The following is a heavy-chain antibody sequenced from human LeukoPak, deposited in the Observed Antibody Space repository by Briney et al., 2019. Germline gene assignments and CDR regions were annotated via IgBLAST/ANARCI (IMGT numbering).Heavy chain of an antibody. CDR3: AKVGIVVVPSGAFDI. V-gene: IGHV3-9*01. J-gene: IGHJ3*02. CDR1: GFTFDDDA. D-gene: IGHD3-22*01. CDR2: ISWNSGSI. Sequence: GRSLRLSCAASGFTFDDDAMHWVRQAPGKGLEWVSGISWNSGSIGYADSVKGRFTISRDNAKNSLYLQMNSLRAEDTALYYCAKVGIVVVPSGAFDIWGQGTMVTVSS.